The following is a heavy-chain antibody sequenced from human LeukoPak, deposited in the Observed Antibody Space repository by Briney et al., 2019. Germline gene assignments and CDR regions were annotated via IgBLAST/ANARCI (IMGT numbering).Heavy chain of an antibody. D-gene: IGHD4-23*01. CDR3: AKGTVVRLFDY. CDR2: IYYSGST. V-gene: IGHV4-30-4*08. J-gene: IGHJ4*02. CDR1: GGSISSGDYY. Sequence: PSQTLSLTCTVSGGSISSGDYYWSWIRRPPGKGLEWIGYIYYSGSTYYNPSLKSRVTILVDTSKNQFSLKLSSVTAADTAVYYCAKGTVVRLFDYWGQGTLVTVSS.